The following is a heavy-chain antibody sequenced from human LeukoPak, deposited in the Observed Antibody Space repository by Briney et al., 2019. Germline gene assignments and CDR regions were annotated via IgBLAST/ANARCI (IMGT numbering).Heavy chain of an antibody. J-gene: IGHJ6*03. CDR2: ISSSSSTI. D-gene: IGHD5-12*01. CDR3: AIYSAPYYYYMDV. Sequence: GGSLRLSCAASGFTFSSYSMNWVRQAPGKGLEWVSYISSSSSTIYYADSVKGRFTISRDNAKNSLYLQMNSLRAEDTAVYYCAIYSAPYYYYMDVWGKGTTVTVSS. V-gene: IGHV3-48*04. CDR1: GFTFSSYS.